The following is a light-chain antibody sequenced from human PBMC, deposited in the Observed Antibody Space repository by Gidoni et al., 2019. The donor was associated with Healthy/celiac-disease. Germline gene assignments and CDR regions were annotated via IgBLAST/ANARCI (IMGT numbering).Light chain of an antibody. CDR2: AAS. CDR1: QSISCF. CDR3: QQSYNTPYT. Sequence: DIQMTQSPYSLSASVGARVTITCRASQSISCFLNWYQQQPGKAPKLLIYAASSLQSGVPSRFTGRLSGTDFTLTISSLQPEDFATYYCQQSYNTPYTFGQGTKLEIK. V-gene: IGKV1-39*01. J-gene: IGKJ2*01.